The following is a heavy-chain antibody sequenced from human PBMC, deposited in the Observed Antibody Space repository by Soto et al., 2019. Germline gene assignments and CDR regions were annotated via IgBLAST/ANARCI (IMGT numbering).Heavy chain of an antibody. D-gene: IGHD3-9*01. CDR3: ARWLPSRYDILTGYYLTKNWFDP. J-gene: IGHJ5*02. Sequence: SETLSLTCTVSGGSISSSSDYWGWIRQPPGKGLEWIGSIYYSGNTYYNPSLKSRVTISVDTSKSQFSLKLISLTAADTAVYYCARWLPSRYDILTGYYLTKNWFDPWGQGTLVTVSS. CDR1: GGSISSSSDY. CDR2: IYYSGNT. V-gene: IGHV4-39*01.